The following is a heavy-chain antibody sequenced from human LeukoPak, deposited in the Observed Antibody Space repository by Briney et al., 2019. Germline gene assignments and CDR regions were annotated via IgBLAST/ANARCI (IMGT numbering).Heavy chain of an antibody. CDR3: ARQRRVYYGSGSLGSY. CDR2: IYYSGNT. CDR1: GVSISSSNSY. V-gene: IGHV4-39*01. Sequence: SETLSLTCTVSGVSISSSNSYWGWIRQPPGKGLEWIGSIYYSGNTYYNASLKSQVSISIDTSKNQFSLKLSSVTAADTAVYYCARQRRVYYGSGSLGSYWGQGTLVTVSS. J-gene: IGHJ4*02. D-gene: IGHD3-10*01.